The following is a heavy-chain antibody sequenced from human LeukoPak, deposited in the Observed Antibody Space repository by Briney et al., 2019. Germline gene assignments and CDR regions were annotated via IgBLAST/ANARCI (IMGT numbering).Heavy chain of an antibody. CDR2: INHSGYT. CDR3: TRAVAGHPD. CDR1: GVPFSNYY. D-gene: IGHD6-19*01. J-gene: IGHJ4*02. Sequence: SETLSLTCAVSGVPFSNYYWSWVRQSPRQGLEWIGEINHSGYTNYNPSLKSRVTMSIDTSKNQFSLILTSVTAADAGVYYCTRAVAGHPDRGQGTLVTVSS. V-gene: IGHV4-34*01.